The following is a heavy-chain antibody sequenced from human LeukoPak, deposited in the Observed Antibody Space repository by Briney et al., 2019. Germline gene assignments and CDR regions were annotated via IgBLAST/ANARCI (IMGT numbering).Heavy chain of an antibody. CDR3: ATGIYLDY. V-gene: IGHV3-15*01. J-gene: IGHJ4*02. Sequence: GGSLRLSCVGSGFTLSNAWMSWVRQAPGKGLEWIGRVKSKVDGGTIEYAAPVKGRFTISRDDSKNTAYLQMNSPRTEDTAVYYCATGIYLDYWGQGTLVTVSS. CDR2: VKSKVDGGTI. CDR1: GFTLSNAW.